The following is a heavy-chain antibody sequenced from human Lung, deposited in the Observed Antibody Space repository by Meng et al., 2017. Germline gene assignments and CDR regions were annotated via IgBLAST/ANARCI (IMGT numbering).Heavy chain of an antibody. CDR3: ARGPTTMAHDFDY. Sequence: QLQQWGAGLLKPSETLSLTCVVSGGSFSDYYWSWIRHPPGKGLEWIGEINHSGSTNYNPSLESRATISVDTSQNNLSLKLSSVTAADSAVYYCARGPTTMAHDFDYWGQGTLVTVSS. V-gene: IGHV4-34*01. CDR2: INHSGST. CDR1: GGSFSDYY. J-gene: IGHJ4*02. D-gene: IGHD4-11*01.